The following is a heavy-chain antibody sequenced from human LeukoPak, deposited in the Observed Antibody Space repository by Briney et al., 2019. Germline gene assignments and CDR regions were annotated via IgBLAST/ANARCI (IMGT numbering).Heavy chain of an antibody. CDR2: IKQDGSEK. J-gene: IGHJ4*02. Sequence: GGSLRLTCAASGFTFSRFWMSWVRQAPGKGLEWVANIKQDGSEKYYVDSVKGRFTISRDNSKNTLYLQMNSLRAEDTAVYYCARRWGSLDYWGQGTLVTVSS. V-gene: IGHV3-7*02. CDR1: GFTFSRFW. CDR3: ARRWGSLDY. D-gene: IGHD7-27*01.